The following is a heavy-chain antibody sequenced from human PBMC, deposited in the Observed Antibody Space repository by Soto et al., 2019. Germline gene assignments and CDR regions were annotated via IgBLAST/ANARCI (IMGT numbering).Heavy chain of an antibody. J-gene: IGHJ4*02. V-gene: IGHV3-23*01. CDR2: ITGSGDST. Sequence: EVQLLESGGGLVQPGGSLRLSCTISGFTFSSYAMSWVRQAPGKGLECVSSITGSGDSTYYADSVKGRFSISRDKSKNTLYLQMNSRRAEDTAVYYCAKDLQFSGWLSAQTFDYWGQGTQVTVSS. CDR3: AKDLQFSGWLSAQTFDY. D-gene: IGHD6-19*01. CDR1: GFTFSSYA.